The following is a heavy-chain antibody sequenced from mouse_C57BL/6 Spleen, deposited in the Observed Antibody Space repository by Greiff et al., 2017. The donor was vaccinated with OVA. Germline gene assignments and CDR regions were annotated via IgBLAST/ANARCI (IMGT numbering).Heavy chain of an antibody. J-gene: IGHJ3*01. CDR3: ARHDYALPWVAY. CDR2: IYPGDGDT. D-gene: IGHD2-4*01. Sequence: QVQLQQSGPELVKPGASVKISCKASGYAFSSSWMNWVKQRPGKGLEWIGRIYPGDGDTNYNGKFKGKATLTADKSSSTAYMQLSSLTSEDSAVYFCARHDYALPWVAYWGQGTLVTFSA. CDR1: GYAFSSSW. V-gene: IGHV1-82*01.